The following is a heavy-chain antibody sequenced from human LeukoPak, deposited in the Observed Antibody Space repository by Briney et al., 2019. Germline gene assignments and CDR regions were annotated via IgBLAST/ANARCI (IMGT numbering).Heavy chain of an antibody. V-gene: IGHV1-3*01. Sequence: ASVKVSCKASGYTFTNYAMHWVRQAPGQRLEWMGWIVAGNGDTKYAQKFQGRVTITRDTSASTTYMELSSLRSDDTAVYYCARYGTDMDVWGKGTTVTVSS. J-gene: IGHJ6*03. CDR3: ARYGTDMDV. CDR1: GYTFTNYA. D-gene: IGHD1-1*01. CDR2: IVAGNGDT.